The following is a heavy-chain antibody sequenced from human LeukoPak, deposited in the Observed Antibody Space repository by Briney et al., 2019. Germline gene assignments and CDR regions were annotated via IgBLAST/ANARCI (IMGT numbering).Heavy chain of an antibody. CDR1: GFTVDANA. Sequence: GGSLRLSYAASGFTVDANAMAWVRQAPGKGLEWVAGLGSDARTHYRDSVKGRFTISRDNFKNTVYLQMNNLRGEDTALYYCVKDILGWTFDSWGQGTLVTVAS. D-gene: IGHD4-23*01. CDR3: VKDILGWTFDS. CDR2: LGSDART. V-gene: IGHV3-23*01. J-gene: IGHJ4*02.